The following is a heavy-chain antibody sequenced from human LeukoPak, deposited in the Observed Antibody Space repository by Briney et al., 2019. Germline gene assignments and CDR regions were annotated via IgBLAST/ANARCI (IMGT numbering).Heavy chain of an antibody. D-gene: IGHD3-3*01. CDR1: GFTFSDHY. CDR3: SRESSIFWVVARSYMDV. V-gene: IGHV3-72*01. CDR2: TRNKAESYKT. Sequence: GGSLRLSCAASGFTFSDHYINWVRQARGKGLEWVGRTRNKAESYKTEYAASVKGRFTISRDDSKKSLYLQMNSLKTEDTAVYYCSRESSIFWVVARSYMDVWGKGTTVTVSS. J-gene: IGHJ6*03.